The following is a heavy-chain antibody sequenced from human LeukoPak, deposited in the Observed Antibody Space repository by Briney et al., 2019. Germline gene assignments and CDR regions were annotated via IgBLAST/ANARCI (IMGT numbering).Heavy chain of an antibody. CDR2: IYYSGST. CDR3: ARDNSLGIASNYDILTGHPTFDAFDI. J-gene: IGHJ3*02. CDR1: GGSISSYY. D-gene: IGHD3-9*01. V-gene: IGHV4-59*01. Sequence: PSETLSLTCTVSGGSISSYYWSWIRQPPGKGLEWIGYIYYSGSTNYNPFLKSRVTISVDTSKNQFSLKLSSVTAADTAVYYCARDNSLGIASNYDILTGHPTFDAFDIWGQGTMVTVSS.